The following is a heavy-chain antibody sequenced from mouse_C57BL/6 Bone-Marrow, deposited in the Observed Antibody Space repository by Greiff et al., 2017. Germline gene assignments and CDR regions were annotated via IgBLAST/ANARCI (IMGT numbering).Heavy chain of an antibody. J-gene: IGHJ4*01. CDR3: SRTQRRLRYYAMDY. D-gene: IGHD3-2*02. CDR2: IDPSDSET. Sequence: VQLQQPGAELVRPGSSVKLSCKASGYTFTSYWMHWVKQRPIQGLEWIGNIDPSDSETHYNQKFKDKATLTVDKSSSTAYMQLSSLTSEDSAVYYYSRTQRRLRYYAMDYWGQGTSVTVSS. CDR1: GYTFTSYW. V-gene: IGHV1-52*01.